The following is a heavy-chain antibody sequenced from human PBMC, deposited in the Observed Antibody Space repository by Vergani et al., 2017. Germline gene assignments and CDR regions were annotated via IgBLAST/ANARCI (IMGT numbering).Heavy chain of an antibody. CDR3: ARHDRKTYTATMGWYDY. CDR1: GGSLNSHNYY. V-gene: IGHV4-61*02. J-gene: IGHJ4*02. CDR2: IHTSGST. D-gene: IGHD3-16*01. Sequence: QVQLQESGPGLVKPSQTLSLTCTVSGGSLNSHNYYWSWIRQPAGKGLEWIGRIHTSGSTNYNPSLKSRVTMSEDTSKNQFSLNLTSLTAADTAVYFCARHDRKTYTATMGWYDYWGQGILVTVSS.